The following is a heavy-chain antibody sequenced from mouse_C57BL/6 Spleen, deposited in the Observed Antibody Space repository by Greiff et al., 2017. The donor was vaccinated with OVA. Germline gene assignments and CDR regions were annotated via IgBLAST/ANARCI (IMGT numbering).Heavy chain of an antibody. CDR3: ASPPPTVDWYFDV. CDR2: INPNNGGT. Sequence: DVKLQESGPELVKPGASVKMSCKASGYTFTDYNMHWVKQSHGKSLEWIGYINPNNGGTSYNQKFKGKATLTVNKSSSTAYMELRSLTSEESAGYYGASPPPTVDWYFDVWGTGTTVTVSS. CDR1: GYTFTDYN. J-gene: IGHJ1*03. D-gene: IGHD1-1*01. V-gene: IGHV1-22*01.